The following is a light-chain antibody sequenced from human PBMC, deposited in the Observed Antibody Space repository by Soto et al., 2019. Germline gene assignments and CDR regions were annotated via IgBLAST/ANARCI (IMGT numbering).Light chain of an antibody. CDR3: EQTKSLPFT. CDR2: AAT. Sequence: DIQMTQSPSSVSASIGDRVTITCRASQGIGTSLAWYQQKPGKAHELLIYAATTVHSGVPSRFSGSGSGTEFTLTISGLQPADLASYFCEQTKSLPFTFGPGSKVHIK. J-gene: IGKJ3*01. CDR1: QGIGTS. V-gene: IGKV1-12*01.